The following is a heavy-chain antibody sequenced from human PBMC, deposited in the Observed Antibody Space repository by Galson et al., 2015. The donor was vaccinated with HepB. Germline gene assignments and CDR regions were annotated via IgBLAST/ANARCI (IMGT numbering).Heavy chain of an antibody. V-gene: IGHV3-30-3*01. CDR2: ISYDGSNK. CDR1: GFTFSSYA. Sequence: SLRLSCAASGFTFSSYAMHWVRQAPGKGLEWVAVISYDGSNKYYADSVKGRFTISRDNSKNTLYLQMNSLRAEDTAVYYCAKDHYYDSSGYYYWYFDLWGRGTLVTVSS. CDR3: AKDHYYDSSGYYYWYFDL. J-gene: IGHJ2*01. D-gene: IGHD3-22*01.